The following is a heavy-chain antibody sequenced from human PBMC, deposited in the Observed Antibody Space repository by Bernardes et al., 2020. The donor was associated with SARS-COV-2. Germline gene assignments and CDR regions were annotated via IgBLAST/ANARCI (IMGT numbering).Heavy chain of an antibody. Sequence: GGSLRLSCTASGFIFSDSYMSWIRQAPGKGLEWISYISGETGYTNYAGSVKGRFTISRDNARNSLYLQMTNLRADDTATYFCARDTSRFTASMDFESWGQGTLVTVSS. D-gene: IGHD3-9*01. J-gene: IGHJ4*02. V-gene: IGHV3-11*05. CDR2: ISGETGYT. CDR1: GFIFSDSY. CDR3: ARDTSRFTASMDFES.